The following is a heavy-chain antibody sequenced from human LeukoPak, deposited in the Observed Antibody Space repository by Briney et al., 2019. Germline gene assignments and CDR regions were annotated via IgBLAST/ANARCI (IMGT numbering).Heavy chain of an antibody. CDR2: IIPILGIA. CDR3: ARDLMVLWFGEPDDAFDI. CDR1: GGTFSSYA. J-gene: IGHJ3*02. Sequence: ASVKVSCKASGGTFSSYAISWVRQAPGQGLEWMGRIIPILGIADYAQKFQGRVTITADKSTSTAYMELSSLRSEDTAVYYCARDLMVLWFGEPDDAFDIWGQGTMVTVSS. D-gene: IGHD3-10*01. V-gene: IGHV1-69*04.